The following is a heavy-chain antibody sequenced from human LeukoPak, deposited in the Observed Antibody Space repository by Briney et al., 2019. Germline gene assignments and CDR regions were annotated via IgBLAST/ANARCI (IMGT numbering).Heavy chain of an antibody. D-gene: IGHD6-13*01. CDR2: IYYSGRT. V-gene: IGHV4-59*01. Sequence: KPSETLSLTCTVSGGSISNYYWSWIRQPPGKGLEWIGYIYYSGRTNYNPSLKSRVTMSVEMSKNQFSLKLTSVTTADTAVYYCARAQGYSSSWLDYWGQGTLVTVSS. J-gene: IGHJ4*02. CDR1: GGSISNYY. CDR3: ARAQGYSSSWLDY.